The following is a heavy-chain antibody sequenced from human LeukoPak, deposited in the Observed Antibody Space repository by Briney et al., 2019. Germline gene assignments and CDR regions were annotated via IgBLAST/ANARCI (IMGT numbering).Heavy chain of an antibody. V-gene: IGHV1-69*05. D-gene: IGHD2-21*02. CDR2: IIPIFGTA. CDR1: GGTFSNYA. J-gene: IGHJ4*02. CDR3: ARGIGDRFRLQHVIDY. Sequence: ASVKVSCKASGGTFSNYAISWVRQAPGQGLEWMGGIIPIFGTANYAQKFQGRVTITRNTSISTAYMELSSLRSEDTAVYYCARGIGDRFRLQHVIDYWGQGTLVTVSS.